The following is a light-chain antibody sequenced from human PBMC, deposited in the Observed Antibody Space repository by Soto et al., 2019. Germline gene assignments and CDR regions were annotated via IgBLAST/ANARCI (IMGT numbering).Light chain of an antibody. CDR3: QQYDGSPLT. J-gene: IGKJ2*01. Sequence: EIVLTQSPGALSLSPGERATLSCRASQSVDSGYLAWYQQRPGQAPRLLMYGVSIRGTGISDRFRGSGSGTDFTLTISRLEPEDSAVYFCQQYDGSPLTFGQGTRVEIK. CDR1: QSVDSGY. CDR2: GVS. V-gene: IGKV3-20*01.